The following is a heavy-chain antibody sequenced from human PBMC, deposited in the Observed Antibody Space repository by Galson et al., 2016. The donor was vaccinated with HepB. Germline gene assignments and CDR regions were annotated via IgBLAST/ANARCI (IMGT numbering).Heavy chain of an antibody. J-gene: IGHJ4*02. D-gene: IGHD3-3*01. Sequence: SVKVSCKASGGTFSSYTIGWVRQAPGQGLEWMGRIIPILGIANYAQKFQGRVTITADKSTSTAYMELSSLRSEDTAVYYCARDLSLTIFGVVNYRVLGYWGQGILVTVSS. CDR2: IIPILGIA. V-gene: IGHV1-69*04. CDR3: ARDLSLTIFGVVNYRVLGY. CDR1: GGTFSSYT.